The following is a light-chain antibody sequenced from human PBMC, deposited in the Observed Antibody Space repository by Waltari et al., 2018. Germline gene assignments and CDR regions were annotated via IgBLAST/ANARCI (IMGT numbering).Light chain of an antibody. CDR2: DVS. J-gene: IGLJ2*01. CDR1: RSDLWAYWS. V-gene: IGLV2-14*03. Sequence: QSALTQPASVSGSPGQSVTISSTGPRSDLWAYWSVSWYQQHPGKAPKPLIYDVSNRPSGVSNRFAGSKSGNTASLTISGLQTDDEAEYFCSSYTANSLVLFGGGTKVTVL. CDR3: SSYTANSLVL.